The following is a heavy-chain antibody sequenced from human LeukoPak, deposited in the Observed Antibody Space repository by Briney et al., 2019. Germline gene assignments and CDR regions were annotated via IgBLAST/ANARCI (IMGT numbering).Heavy chain of an antibody. Sequence: GGSLRLSCAASGFTFSSCTMNWVRQAPGKGLEWVSYISSSSSYIYYADSVKGRFTISRDNAENSLYLQMNSLRAEDTAVYYCARGSEGYCSGGGCYYGMDVWGQGTTVTVSS. V-gene: IGHV3-21*01. J-gene: IGHJ6*01. CDR1: GFTFSSCT. D-gene: IGHD2-15*01. CDR2: ISSSSSYI. CDR3: ARGSEGYCSGGGCYYGMDV.